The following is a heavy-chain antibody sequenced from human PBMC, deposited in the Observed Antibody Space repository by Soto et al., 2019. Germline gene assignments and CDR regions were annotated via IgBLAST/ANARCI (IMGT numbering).Heavy chain of an antibody. CDR1: GGRLDSLT. V-gene: IGHV1-69*02. Sequence: QVQLVQSGAEVREPGSSVRVSCKASGGRLDSLTISWVRHAPGQGLEWMGRIIPVVSMASSAEKFQDRMKIDADKSTNTSYMEVTNLGSEDTAMYYGVGQMLEPRDAWGQGTPIIVSS. CDR2: IIPVVSMA. CDR3: VGQMLEPRDA. J-gene: IGHJ5*02. D-gene: IGHD1-1*01.